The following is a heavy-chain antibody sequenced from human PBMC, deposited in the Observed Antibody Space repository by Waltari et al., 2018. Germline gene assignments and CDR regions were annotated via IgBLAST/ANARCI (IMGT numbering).Heavy chain of an antibody. CDR3: AGGYSSGWYENYFDY. CDR1: GFTLRSYA. CDR2: ISYDGSNK. D-gene: IGHD6-19*01. V-gene: IGHV3-30-3*01. Sequence: QVQLVESGGGVVQPGRSLRLSCAASGFTLRSYAMHWVRQAPGKGLEWVAVISYDGSNKYYADSVKGRFTISRDNSKNTRYLQMNSLRAEDTAVYYCAGGYSSGWYENYFDYWGQGTLVTVSS. J-gene: IGHJ4*02.